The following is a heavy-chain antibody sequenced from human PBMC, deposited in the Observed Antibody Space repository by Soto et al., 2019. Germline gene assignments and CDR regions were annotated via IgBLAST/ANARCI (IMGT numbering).Heavy chain of an antibody. CDR1: VGSISSYY. CDR3: ARDELIAVAGEGCAFDI. V-gene: IGHV4-4*07. J-gene: IGHJ3*02. Sequence: PSETLSLTCTVSVGSISSYYWSLIRQPAGKGLEWIGRIYTSGSTNYNPSLKSRVTMSVDTSKNQFSMKLSSVTAADTAVYYCARDELIAVAGEGCAFDIWGQGKMVT. D-gene: IGHD6-19*01. CDR2: IYTSGST.